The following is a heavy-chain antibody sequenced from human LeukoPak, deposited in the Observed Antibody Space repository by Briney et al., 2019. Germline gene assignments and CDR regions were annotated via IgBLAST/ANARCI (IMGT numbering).Heavy chain of an antibody. Sequence: GGSLRLSCAASGFTFSDYYMSWIRQAPGEGLEWVSYISSSGSTIYYADSVKGRFTISRDNAKNSLYLQMNSLRAEDTAVYYCARSAPMVRGVYFDYWGQGTLVTVSS. J-gene: IGHJ4*02. CDR1: GFTFSDYY. D-gene: IGHD3-10*01. V-gene: IGHV3-11*01. CDR2: ISSSGSTI. CDR3: ARSAPMVRGVYFDY.